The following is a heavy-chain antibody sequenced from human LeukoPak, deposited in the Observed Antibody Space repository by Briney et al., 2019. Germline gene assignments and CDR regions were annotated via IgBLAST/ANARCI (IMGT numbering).Heavy chain of an antibody. CDR1: GYTFTSYG. CDR2: ISAYNGNT. D-gene: IGHD5-12*01. Sequence: ASVKVSCKASGYTFTSYGISWVRQAPGQGLEWMGWISAYNGNTNYAQKLQGRVTMTTDTSTSTAYMELRSLRSDDTAVYYCARDRDIAATTLLCYWGQGTLVTVSS. CDR3: ARDRDIAATTLLCY. V-gene: IGHV1-18*01. J-gene: IGHJ4*02.